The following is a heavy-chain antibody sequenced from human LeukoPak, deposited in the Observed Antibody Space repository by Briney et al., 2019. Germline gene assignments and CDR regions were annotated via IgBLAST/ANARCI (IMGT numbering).Heavy chain of an antibody. CDR1: GFTFSNYA. V-gene: IGHV3-33*06. CDR3: AKDLSRSWSAYFDF. CDR2: VWYDGTNE. D-gene: IGHD1-26*01. J-gene: IGHJ4*02. Sequence: PGRSLRLSCAASGFTFSNYATHWVRQAPGKGLELVAMVWYDGTNEYYADSVKGRFTISRDNSKNTLHLQMNSLRAEDTAMYYCAKDLSRSWSAYFDFWGQGTLVAVSS.